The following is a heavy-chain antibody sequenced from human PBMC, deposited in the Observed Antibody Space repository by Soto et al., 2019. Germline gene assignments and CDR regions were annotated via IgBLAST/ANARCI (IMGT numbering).Heavy chain of an antibody. D-gene: IGHD3-22*01. J-gene: IGHJ5*02. CDR2: IYTGDSDT. CDR3: ARAHSSASGGDWLDP. V-gene: IGHV5-51*01. CDR1: GNRFTSNW. Sequence: PGDSLKISCKGFGNRFTSNWIAWVRQMPGKGLEWMGIIYTGDSDTRYSPSFQGQVTISVDKSISTAYLQWSTLKASDTAMYYCARAHSSASGGDWLDPWGQGTLVNVSS.